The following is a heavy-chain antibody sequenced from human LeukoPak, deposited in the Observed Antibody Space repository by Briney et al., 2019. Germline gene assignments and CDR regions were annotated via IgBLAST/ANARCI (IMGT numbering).Heavy chain of an antibody. V-gene: IGHV3-74*01. Sequence: GGSLRLSCAASGFAFSRYWMTWVRHAPGKGQGWVSRINSDGSFTSCADSVKGRFTISRDNAKNTLYLQMNRLRAEDTAVYYCARLQRYRGPFDYWGQGTLVTVSS. CDR2: INSDGSFT. CDR1: GFAFSRYW. J-gene: IGHJ4*02. CDR3: ARLQRYRGPFDY. D-gene: IGHD1-26*01.